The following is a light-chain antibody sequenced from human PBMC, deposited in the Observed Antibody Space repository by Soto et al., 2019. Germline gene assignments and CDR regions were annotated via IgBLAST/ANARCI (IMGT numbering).Light chain of an antibody. CDR3: QHRSSWRFT. Sequence: EIVLTQSPATLSLSPGERATLSCRTSQGVGHYLAWYQQTPGQAPRLLIYDSSNRAAGIPARFSGSGSGTDFTLTISSLEPEDFAVYFCQHRSSWRFTFGQGTRLDIK. J-gene: IGKJ5*01. V-gene: IGKV3-11*01. CDR2: DSS. CDR1: QGVGHY.